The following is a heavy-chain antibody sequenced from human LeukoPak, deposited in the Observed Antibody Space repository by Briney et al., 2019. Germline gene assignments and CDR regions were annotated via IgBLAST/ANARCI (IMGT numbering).Heavy chain of an antibody. CDR1: GASVSGSPYY. J-gene: IGHJ4*02. CDR3: AKSGGYGLIDY. D-gene: IGHD1-26*01. V-gene: IGHV4-39*01. CDR2: IYSSGST. Sequence: SETLSLTCTVSGASVSGSPYYWGWIRQPPGKGLEWIGSIYSSGSTYYNASLQSRVTISIETSKNQISLRLNSVTAADTAIYYRAKSGGYGLIDYWGQGTLVTVSS.